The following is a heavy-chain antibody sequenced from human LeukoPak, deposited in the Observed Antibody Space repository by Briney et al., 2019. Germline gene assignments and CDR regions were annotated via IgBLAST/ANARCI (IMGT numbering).Heavy chain of an antibody. J-gene: IGHJ6*03. Sequence: GGSLRLSCAASGFTFSSYSMNWVRQAPGKGLEWVSSISSSSSYIYYADSVKGRFTISRDNAKNSLYLQMNSLRAEDTAVYYCAKARADYGDYIHDYYYYMDVWGKGTTVTISS. D-gene: IGHD4-17*01. CDR1: GFTFSSYS. CDR3: AKARADYGDYIHDYYYYMDV. V-gene: IGHV3-21*01. CDR2: ISSSSSYI.